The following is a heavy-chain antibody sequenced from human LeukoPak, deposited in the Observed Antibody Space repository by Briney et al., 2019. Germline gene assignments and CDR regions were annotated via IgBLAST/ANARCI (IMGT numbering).Heavy chain of an antibody. Sequence: PGGSLRLSCAASGFTFSSYGMHWVRQAPGKGLEWVAFIRYDGSNKYYADSVKGRFTISRDNSKNTLYLQMNSLRAEDTAVYYCAKDAGYCSSTSCYLPLFYYYYMDVWGKGTTVTVSS. D-gene: IGHD2-2*01. CDR2: IRYDGSNK. V-gene: IGHV3-30*02. CDR3: AKDAGYCSSTSCYLPLFYYYYMDV. J-gene: IGHJ6*03. CDR1: GFTFSSYG.